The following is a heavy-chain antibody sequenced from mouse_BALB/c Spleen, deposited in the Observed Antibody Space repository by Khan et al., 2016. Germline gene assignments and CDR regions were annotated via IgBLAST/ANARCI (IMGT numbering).Heavy chain of an antibody. CDR2: ISYDGSN. V-gene: IGHV3-6*02. D-gene: IGHD4-1*01. CDR1: GYSITSGYY. Sequence: EVQLQEPGPGLVKPSQSLSLTCSVTGYSITSGYYWNWIRQFPGNKLEWMGYISYDGSNNYNPSLKNRISITRDTSKNQFFLKLNSVTTEDTATYYCASNWEGWYFDVWGAGTTVIVSS. CDR3: ASNWEGWYFDV. J-gene: IGHJ1*01.